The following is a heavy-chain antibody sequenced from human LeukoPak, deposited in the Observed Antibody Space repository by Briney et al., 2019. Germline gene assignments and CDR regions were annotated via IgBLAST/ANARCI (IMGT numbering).Heavy chain of an antibody. J-gene: IGHJ5*02. CDR3: ARENGDYETENWFDP. D-gene: IGHD4-17*01. V-gene: IGHV1-18*01. CDR1: GYSFVHYG. Sequence: GASVKVSCKASGYSFVHYGINWVRQAPGQGLEWMGWISNYNGNTKYAQKFQGRVTMTTDTSTSTAYMDLRSLRSDDTAVYYCARENGDYETENWFDPWGQGTPVTVSS. CDR2: ISNYNGNT.